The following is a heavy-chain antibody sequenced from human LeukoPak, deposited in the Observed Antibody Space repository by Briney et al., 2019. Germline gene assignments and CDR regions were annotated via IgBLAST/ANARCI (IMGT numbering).Heavy chain of an antibody. CDR3: TRDQPSSGWGFDS. J-gene: IGHJ4*02. Sequence: GGSLRLSCAPSGFTFSAYSMNWVRHAPGKGLEWVANINGRGFSIHYADSIKGRFTISRDNTKDLLYLQMTSLRADDTALYYCTRDQPSSGWGFDSWGRGTLVIVSS. CDR2: INGRGFSI. V-gene: IGHV3-21*06. D-gene: IGHD6-19*01. CDR1: GFTFSAYS.